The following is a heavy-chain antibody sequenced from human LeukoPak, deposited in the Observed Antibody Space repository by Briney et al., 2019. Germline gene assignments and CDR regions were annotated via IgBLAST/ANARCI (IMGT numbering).Heavy chain of an antibody. CDR2: IYSGGST. V-gene: IGHV3-53*01. CDR3: VYSSGWLFFDY. CDR1: GXTVSXNY. D-gene: IGHD6-19*01. Sequence: GGSLRLSCAASGXTVSXNYMSWVXXAPGXGLEWVSVIYSGGSTYYADSVRGRFTISRDNSKNTLDLQMSSLRAEDTAXXYCVYSSGWLFFDYWGQGTLVTVSS. J-gene: IGHJ4*02.